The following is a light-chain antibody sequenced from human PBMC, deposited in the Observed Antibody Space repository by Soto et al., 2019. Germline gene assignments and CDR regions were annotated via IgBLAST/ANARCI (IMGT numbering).Light chain of an antibody. J-gene: IGKJ1*01. V-gene: IGKV3-20*01. CDR1: QRISSNF. CDR3: QQYGSSPPWT. Sequence: ETVLTQSAGTLSLSPGERATLSCRASQRISSNFLAWYQQKPGQAPRLLIYGASSRATGIPGRFSGSGSGTDFTLTISRLEPEDFAVYYCQQYGSSPPWTFGQGTKVDIK. CDR2: GAS.